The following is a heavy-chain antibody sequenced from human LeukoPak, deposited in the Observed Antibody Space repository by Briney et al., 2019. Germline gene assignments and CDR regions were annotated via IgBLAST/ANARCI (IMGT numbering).Heavy chain of an antibody. J-gene: IGHJ4*02. CDR3: ARGASSSSWDGLIFDY. Sequence: SETLSFTCTVSGGSISSGSYYWSWIRQPAGKGLEWIGRIYTSGSTNYNPSLKSRVTISVDTSKNQFSLKLSSVTAADTAVYYCARGASSSSWDGLIFDYWGQGTLVTVSS. CDR1: GGSISSGSYY. CDR2: IYTSGST. V-gene: IGHV4-61*02. D-gene: IGHD6-13*01.